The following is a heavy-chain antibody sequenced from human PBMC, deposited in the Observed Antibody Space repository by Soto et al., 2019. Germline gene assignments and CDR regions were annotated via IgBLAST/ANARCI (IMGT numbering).Heavy chain of an antibody. D-gene: IGHD3-16*01. CDR3: AKDRTRRDGYNGGDY. CDR1: GFTFSSYA. J-gene: IGHJ4*02. Sequence: EVQLLESGGGLVQPGGSLRLSCAASGFTFSSYAMSWVRQAPGKGLEWVSAISGSGGSTYYADSVKGRFTISRDNSKNTLYLQMNSMRAEATAVYYCAKDRTRRDGYNGGDYWGQGTLVTVSS. CDR2: ISGSGGST. V-gene: IGHV3-23*01.